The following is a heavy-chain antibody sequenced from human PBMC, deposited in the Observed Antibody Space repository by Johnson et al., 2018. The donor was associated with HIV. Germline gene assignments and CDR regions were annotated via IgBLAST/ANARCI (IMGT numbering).Heavy chain of an antibody. J-gene: IGHJ3*02. CDR2: INWNGGST. Sequence: VQLVESGGGVVRPGGSLRLSCAASGFTFDDYGMSWVRQAPGKGLEWVSGINWNGGSTGYAESVKGRFTISRDNSKNTLYLQMNSLRAEDTAVYYCAKDIRLWEHDAFDIWGQGTMVTVS. CDR3: AKDIRLWEHDAFDI. CDR1: GFTFDDYG. V-gene: IGHV3-20*04. D-gene: IGHD1-26*01.